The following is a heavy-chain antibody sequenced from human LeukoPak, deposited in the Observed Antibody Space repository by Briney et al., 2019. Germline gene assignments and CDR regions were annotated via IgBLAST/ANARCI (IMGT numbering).Heavy chain of an antibody. CDR2: ISSSSTYI. V-gene: IGHV3-21*01. J-gene: IGHJ6*04. Sequence: GGSLRLSCAASGFTFSSYSMNWVRQAPGKGLEWVSSISSSSTYIYYADSVKGRFTISRGNAKNSLYLQMNSLRAEDTAVYYCAELGITMIGGVWGKGTTVTISS. CDR3: AELGITMIGGV. D-gene: IGHD3-10*02. CDR1: GFTFSSYS.